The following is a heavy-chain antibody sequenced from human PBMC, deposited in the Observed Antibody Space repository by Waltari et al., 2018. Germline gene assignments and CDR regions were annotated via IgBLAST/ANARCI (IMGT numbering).Heavy chain of an antibody. Sequence: EVQLVESGGGLVQPGGSLRLSCAASGFTFSNYGMIWVRQAPGKGLEWVANIQQDGSEKYYVDSVKGRFTISRDNAKNSLYLQMNILRAEDTAVYYCAREALYDFWSGYPDYWGQGTLVTVSS. CDR1: GFTFSNYG. J-gene: IGHJ4*02. CDR3: AREALYDFWSGYPDY. CDR2: IQQDGSEK. V-gene: IGHV3-7*01. D-gene: IGHD3-3*01.